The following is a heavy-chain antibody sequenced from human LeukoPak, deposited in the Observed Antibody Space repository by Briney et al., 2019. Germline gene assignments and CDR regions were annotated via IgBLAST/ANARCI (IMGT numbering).Heavy chain of an antibody. CDR1: GFTFKNYG. CDR3: AREGFDP. J-gene: IGHJ5*02. V-gene: IGHV3-30*02. Sequence: GGSLRLSCVASGFTFKNYGMHWVRQAPGKGLEWVSHIRYDETATYYADSVKGRFTISRDISQNTVYLQMNSLRAEDTAVYYCAREGFDPWGQGTLVTVSS. CDR2: IRYDETAT.